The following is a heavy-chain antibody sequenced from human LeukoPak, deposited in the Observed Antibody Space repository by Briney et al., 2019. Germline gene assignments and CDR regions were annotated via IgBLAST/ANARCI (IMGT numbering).Heavy chain of an antibody. V-gene: IGHV4-59*01. Sequence: SETLSLTCTVSGGSISSYYWSWIRQPPGKGLEWIGYIYYSGSTNYNPSLKSRVTISVDTSKNQFSLKLSSVTAADTAVYYCARVKRVGYSYGLGIYYYYYMDVWGKGTTVTISS. D-gene: IGHD5-18*01. CDR1: GGSISSYY. CDR2: IYYSGST. J-gene: IGHJ6*03. CDR3: ARVKRVGYSYGLGIYYYYYMDV.